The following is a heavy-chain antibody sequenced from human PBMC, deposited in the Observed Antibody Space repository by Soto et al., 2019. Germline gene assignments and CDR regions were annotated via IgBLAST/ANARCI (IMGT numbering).Heavy chain of an antibody. D-gene: IGHD2-15*01. V-gene: IGHV1-69*06. Sequence: SVKVSCKASGGSLSTNPISWVRQAPGQGLEWMGGTGSGTGPGNHAQKFQGRLTVTADKSTSTVYMELTNLSSEDTAVYYCARRDSGGFYRFFDSWGQGSLVTVS. J-gene: IGHJ4*02. CDR3: ARRDSGGFYRFFDS. CDR2: TGSGTGPG. CDR1: GGSLSTNP.